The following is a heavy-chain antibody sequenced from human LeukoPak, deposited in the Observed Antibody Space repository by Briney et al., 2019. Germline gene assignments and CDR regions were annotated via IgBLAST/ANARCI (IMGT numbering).Heavy chain of an antibody. CDR2: INPNSGGT. CDR1: GYTFTGYY. D-gene: IGHD3-9*01. Sequence: ASVKVSCKASGYTFTGYYMHWVRQAPGQGLEWMGWINPNSGGTNYAQKFQGRVTMTRDTSISTAYMELSRLRSDDTAVYYCARDRRYFDWLLNHWFDPWGQGTLVTVSS. CDR3: ARDRRYFDWLLNHWFDP. V-gene: IGHV1-2*02. J-gene: IGHJ5*02.